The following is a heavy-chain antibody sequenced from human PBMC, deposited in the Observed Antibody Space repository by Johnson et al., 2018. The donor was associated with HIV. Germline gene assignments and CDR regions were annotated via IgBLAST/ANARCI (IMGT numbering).Heavy chain of an antibody. CDR3: ARDGSGTPKAFDI. Sequence: QMQLVESGGGVVQPGRSLRLSCAASGFTFSDYAMHWVRQAPGKGLEWVSVIYSGGSKYYADSVKGRFTISRDNSKNTVYLQMNSLRAEDTAVYYCARDGSGTPKAFDIWGQGTMVTVSS. CDR1: GFTFSDYA. V-gene: IGHV3-30*14. CDR2: IYSGGSK. J-gene: IGHJ3*02. D-gene: IGHD3-10*01.